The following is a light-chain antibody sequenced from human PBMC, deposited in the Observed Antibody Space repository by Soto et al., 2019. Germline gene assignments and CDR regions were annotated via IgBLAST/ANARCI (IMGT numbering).Light chain of an antibody. Sequence: EIVLRQSPGTLSLSPGERATLSCRASQSVGSRYIGWYQQQPGQAPRLLIYGTSNRATAIPDRFSGSGSGTDFTLTISRLEPEDFAVYYCQHYCSSPPITFGQGTRLEI. CDR2: GTS. J-gene: IGKJ5*01. CDR3: QHYCSSPPIT. V-gene: IGKV3-20*01. CDR1: QSVGSRY.